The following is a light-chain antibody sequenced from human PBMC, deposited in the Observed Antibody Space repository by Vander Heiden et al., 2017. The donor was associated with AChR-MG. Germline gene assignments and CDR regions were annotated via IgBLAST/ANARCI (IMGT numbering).Light chain of an antibody. Sequence: DIQMTQSPSYLSASIGYRVTITCRASQSITTYLNWYQQKPGKAPKLLIYAASRWQSGVPSRFSGSGSGTDFTLTISSLQPEDFATYYCQVSHSTSRAFGQGTKVEIK. CDR3: QVSHSTSRA. V-gene: IGKV1-39*01. CDR2: AAS. CDR1: QSITTY. J-gene: IGKJ1*01.